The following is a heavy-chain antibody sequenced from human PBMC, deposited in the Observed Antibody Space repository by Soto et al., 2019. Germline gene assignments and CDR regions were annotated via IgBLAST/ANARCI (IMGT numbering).Heavy chain of an antibody. CDR2: TYYRSKWYT. J-gene: IGHJ4*02. Sequence: SPTVSLTCAISGDSVSTNSAAWNWIRQSPSRGLEWLGRTYYRSKWYTEYAVSMKSRVTINPDTSKNQFSLLLNSVTPEDTAVYFCARESGRLFGFWGQGTLVTVSS. CDR3: ARESGRLFGF. CDR1: GDSVSTNSAA. V-gene: IGHV6-1*01. D-gene: IGHD7-27*01.